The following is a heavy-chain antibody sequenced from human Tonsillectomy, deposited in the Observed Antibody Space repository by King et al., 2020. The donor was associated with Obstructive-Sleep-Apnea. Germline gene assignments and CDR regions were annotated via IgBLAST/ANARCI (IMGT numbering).Heavy chain of an antibody. V-gene: IGHV3-9*01. CDR1: GFTFDDYA. D-gene: IGHD2-2*01. CDR2: ISGNSGTI. CDR3: AKAHCSSASCSFAYFDD. Sequence: VQLVESGGGLVQPGRSLRLSCAATGFTFDDYAIHWVRHAPGKGLEWVSGISGNSGTIAYAESMKGRFTISRDNAKNSLYLQMNSLRPEDTALYYCAKAHCSSASCSFAYFDDWGQGTLVTVSS. J-gene: IGHJ4*01.